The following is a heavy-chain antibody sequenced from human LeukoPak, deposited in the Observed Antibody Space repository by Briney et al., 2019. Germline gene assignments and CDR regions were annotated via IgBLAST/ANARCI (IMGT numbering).Heavy chain of an antibody. CDR2: IYYSGST. CDR1: GGSISSYY. J-gene: IGHJ4*02. CDR3: ARVSGYDWESFYDY. V-gene: IGHV4-59*01. D-gene: IGHD5-12*01. Sequence: SETLSLTCTVSGGSISSYYWSWIRQPPGKGLEWIGYIYYSGSTNYNPSLKSRVTISVDASKNQFSLKLSSVTAADTAMYYCARVSGYDWESFYDYWGQGSLVTVSS.